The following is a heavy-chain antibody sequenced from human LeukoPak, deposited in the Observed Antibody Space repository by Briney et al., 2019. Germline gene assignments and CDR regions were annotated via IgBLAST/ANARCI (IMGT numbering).Heavy chain of an antibody. CDR1: GYTFTTHW. CDR2: IYPGDSDT. CDR3: ARQGLGSVVVPAVDY. J-gene: IGHJ4*02. D-gene: IGHD2-2*01. V-gene: IGHV5-51*01. Sequence: GESLKISCKASGYTFTTHWIGWVRQMPGKGLEWMGIIYPGDSDTRYSPSFQGQVTISADKSITTAYLQWSSLKASDTAMHYCARQGLGSVVVPAVDYWGQGTLVTVSS.